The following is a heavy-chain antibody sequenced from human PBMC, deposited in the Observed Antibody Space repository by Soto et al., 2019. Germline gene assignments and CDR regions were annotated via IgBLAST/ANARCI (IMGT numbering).Heavy chain of an antibody. CDR3: AQCGTTGRLDV. CDR2: TSYDGSNN. Sequence: ESGGGVVQPGTSLRLSCVGSGFTFRRYVIHWVRQAPGKGLEWVALTSYDGSNNFYGDSVKGRFTISRHNSRNTVELQMDSVRFEDTALYYCAQCGTTGRLDVWSQGTLVSVSS. D-gene: IGHD1-1*01. V-gene: IGHV3-33*05. CDR1: GFTFRRYV. J-gene: IGHJ4*02.